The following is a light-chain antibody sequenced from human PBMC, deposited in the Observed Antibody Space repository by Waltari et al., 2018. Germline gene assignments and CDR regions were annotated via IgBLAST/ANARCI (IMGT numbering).Light chain of an antibody. CDR2: GAS. CDR3: QHDTNWAFT. J-gene: IGKJ5*01. CDR1: PSVSNN. V-gene: IGKV3-15*01. Sequence: ETVMTQSPATLSVSPGERAALSCRASPSVSNNLAWYQQKPGQAPRLLIYGASTRATRIPARFSVSRSGTEFTLTSSSRQSEDLAVYYGQHDTNWAFTFGQGKRLEI.